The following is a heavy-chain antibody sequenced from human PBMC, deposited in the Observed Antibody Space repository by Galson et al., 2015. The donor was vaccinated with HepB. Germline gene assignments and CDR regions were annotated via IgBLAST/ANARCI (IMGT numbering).Heavy chain of an antibody. CDR1: GFSFSSYG. V-gene: IGHV3-33*01. Sequence: LRLSCAASGFSFSSYGMHWVRQAPGKGLEWVAVVWYDGSNKYYADSVKGRFAISRDSSKNTVYLQMNSLRAEDTAVYYCARDIDTRGHYYFDYWGQGTLVTVSS. J-gene: IGHJ4*02. D-gene: IGHD3-16*02. CDR3: ARDIDTRGHYYFDY. CDR2: VWYDGSNK.